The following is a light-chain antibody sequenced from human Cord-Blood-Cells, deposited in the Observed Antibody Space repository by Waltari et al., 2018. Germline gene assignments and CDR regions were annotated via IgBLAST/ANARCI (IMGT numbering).Light chain of an antibody. CDR1: QSLLHSNGYNY. J-gene: IGKJ2*03. Sequence: DIVMTQSPLSLPVTPGGPASIPFRSSQSLLHSNGYNYLDWYLQKPGQSPQLLIYLGSNRASGVPDRFSGSGSGTDFTLKISRVEAEDVGVYYCMQALQTPYSFGQGTKLEIK. V-gene: IGKV2-28*01. CDR3: MQALQTPYS. CDR2: LGS.